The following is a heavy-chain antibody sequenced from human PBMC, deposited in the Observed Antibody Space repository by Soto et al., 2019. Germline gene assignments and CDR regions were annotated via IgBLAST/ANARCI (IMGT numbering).Heavy chain of an antibody. D-gene: IGHD5-12*01. Sequence: SETLSLTCTVSGGSISSSSYYWGWIRQPPGKGLEWIGSIYYSGSTYYNPSLKSRVTISVDTSKNQFSLKLSSVTAADTAVYYCARQNVDIVATIFDYWGQGTLVTVSS. V-gene: IGHV4-39*01. J-gene: IGHJ4*02. CDR2: IYYSGST. CDR1: GGSISSSSYY. CDR3: ARQNVDIVATIFDY.